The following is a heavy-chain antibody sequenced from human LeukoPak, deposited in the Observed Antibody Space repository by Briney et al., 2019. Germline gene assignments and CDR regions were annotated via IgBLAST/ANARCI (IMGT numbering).Heavy chain of an antibody. Sequence: RGESLKISCKGSGYSFTSYSIGWVRQMPGKGLEWMGIIYPGDSDTRYSPSFQGQVTTSADKSISTAYLQWSSLKASDTAMYYCAKTMIPSPEYAGFDYWGQGTLVTVSS. CDR2: IYPGDSDT. D-gene: IGHD3-22*01. CDR1: GYSFTSYS. V-gene: IGHV5-51*01. CDR3: AKTMIPSPEYAGFDY. J-gene: IGHJ4*02.